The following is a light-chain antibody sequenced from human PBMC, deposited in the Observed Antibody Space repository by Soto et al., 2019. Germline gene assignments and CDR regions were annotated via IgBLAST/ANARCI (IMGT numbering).Light chain of an antibody. Sequence: EIVLTQSPATLSLSPGERATLSCRASQSVSSYLAWSQQKIGQAPRLLIYDASNRATGIPARFSGSGSGTDFTLTISSLEPEDFAVYYCQQRSNWPLTFGGGTKVEIK. CDR3: QQRSNWPLT. CDR1: QSVSSY. J-gene: IGKJ4*01. CDR2: DAS. V-gene: IGKV3-11*01.